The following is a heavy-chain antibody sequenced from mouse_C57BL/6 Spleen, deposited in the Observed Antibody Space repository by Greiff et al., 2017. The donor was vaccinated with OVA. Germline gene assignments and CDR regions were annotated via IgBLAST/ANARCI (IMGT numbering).Heavy chain of an antibody. CDR3: AKGYDGFAY. V-gene: IGHV2-3*01. D-gene: IGHD2-2*01. J-gene: IGHJ3*01. CDR2: IWGDGST. CDR1: GFSLTSYG. Sequence: VQPPESGPCLVAPSQSLSIPCPCSGFSLTSYGVRWVRPPPGKGLEWLGVIWGDGSTNYHSALISRLSISKDNSKSQVFLKLNSLQTDDTATYYCAKGYDGFAYWGQGTLVTVSA.